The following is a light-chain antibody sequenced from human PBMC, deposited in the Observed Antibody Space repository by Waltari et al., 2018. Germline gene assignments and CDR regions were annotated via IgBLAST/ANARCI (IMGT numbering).Light chain of an antibody. CDR2: GKN. CDR1: SLRSYY. CDR3: NSRDSSGNHIRV. Sequence: SSELTQDPAVSVALGQTVRITCQGDSLRSYYASWYQQKPGQAPVLVIYGKNNRPSGIPDRFSGSSPGNTASLTITGAQAEDEADYYCNSRDSSGNHIRVFGGGTKLTVL. J-gene: IGLJ2*01. V-gene: IGLV3-19*01.